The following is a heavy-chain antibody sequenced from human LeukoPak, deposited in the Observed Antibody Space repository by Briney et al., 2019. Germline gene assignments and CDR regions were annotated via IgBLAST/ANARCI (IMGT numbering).Heavy chain of an antibody. Sequence: PGRSLRLSCAASGFTFSSYGMHWVRQAPGQGLEWVAVISYDGSNKYYADSVKGRFTISRDNSKNTLYLQMNSLRAEDTAVYYCAKDLLCDYWGQGTLVTVSS. CDR3: AKDLLCDY. D-gene: IGHD3-10*01. J-gene: IGHJ4*02. CDR1: GFTFSSYG. CDR2: ISYDGSNK. V-gene: IGHV3-30*18.